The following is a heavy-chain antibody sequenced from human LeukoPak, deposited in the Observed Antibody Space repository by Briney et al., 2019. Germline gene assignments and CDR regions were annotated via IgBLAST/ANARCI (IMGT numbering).Heavy chain of an antibody. Sequence: SETLSLTCAVYGGAFSGYYWTWIRQTPEKGLEWIGEMNPSGSTSYNPSLKSRVTISVDTSKNQFSLKLSSVTAADTAVYYCARGRQDVTMIVVVMTAVSYYLDVWGKGTTVTVSS. CDR3: ARGRQDVTMIVVVMTAVSYYLDV. D-gene: IGHD3-22*01. V-gene: IGHV4-34*01. J-gene: IGHJ6*03. CDR1: GGAFSGYY. CDR2: MNPSGST.